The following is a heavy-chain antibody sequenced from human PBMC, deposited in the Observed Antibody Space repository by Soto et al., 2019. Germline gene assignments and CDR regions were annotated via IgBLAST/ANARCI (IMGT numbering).Heavy chain of an antibody. J-gene: IGHJ5*02. CDR2: ISSSGSTI. D-gene: IGHD3-10*01. V-gene: IGHV3-11*04. Sequence: GGSLRLSCAAPGFTFSDYYMSWIRQAPGKGLEWVSYISSSGSTIYYADSVKGRFTISRDNAKNSLYLQMNSLRVEDTAVYYCARVAALEGSGIFDPWGQGTLVTVSS. CDR3: ARVAALEGSGIFDP. CDR1: GFTFSDYY.